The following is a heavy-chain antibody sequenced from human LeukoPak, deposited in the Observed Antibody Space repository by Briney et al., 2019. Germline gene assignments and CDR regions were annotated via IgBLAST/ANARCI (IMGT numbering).Heavy chain of an antibody. CDR1: GYTFTTYG. CDR2: ISAYNGDT. V-gene: IGHV1-18*01. Sequence: ASVKVSCKTSGYTFTTYGFSWVRQAPGQGLEWMGWISAYNGDTNYAQKFQGRVTMTTDTSTSTAYMELRRLRSDDTAVYYCARDPFFSDYWGQGTLVTVSS. CDR3: ARDPFFSDY. D-gene: IGHD3-3*01. J-gene: IGHJ4*02.